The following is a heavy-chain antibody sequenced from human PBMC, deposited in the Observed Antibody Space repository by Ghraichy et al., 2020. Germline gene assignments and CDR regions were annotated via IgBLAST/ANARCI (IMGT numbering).Heavy chain of an antibody. CDR1: GGSISSYY. V-gene: IGHV4-59*08. Sequence: SETLSLTCTVSGGSISSYYWSWIRQPPGKGLEWIGYIYYSGSTNYNPSLKSRVTISVDTSKNQFSLKLSSVTAADTAVYYCARRLYGSGSGYGMDVWGQGTTVTVSS. CDR2: IYYSGST. D-gene: IGHD3-10*01. CDR3: ARRLYGSGSGYGMDV. J-gene: IGHJ6*02.